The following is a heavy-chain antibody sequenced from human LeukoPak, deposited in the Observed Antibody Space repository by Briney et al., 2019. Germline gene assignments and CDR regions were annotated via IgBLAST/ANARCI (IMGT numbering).Heavy chain of an antibody. CDR2: ISYDGSNK. Sequence: GGSLRLSCAASGFTFSSYGMHWVRQAPGKGLEWVAVISYDGSNKYYADSVKGRFTISRDNSKNTLYLQMNSLRAEDTAVYYCAKDAVERYSSSWYYWVPAETPYSWFDPWGQGTLVTVSS. J-gene: IGHJ5*02. V-gene: IGHV3-30*18. CDR3: AKDAVERYSSSWYYWVPAETPYSWFDP. D-gene: IGHD6-13*01. CDR1: GFTFSSYG.